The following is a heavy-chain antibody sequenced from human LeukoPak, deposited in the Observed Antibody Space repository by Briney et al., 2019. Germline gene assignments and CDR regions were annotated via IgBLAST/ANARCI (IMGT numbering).Heavy chain of an antibody. CDR3: ARARWELLDWLDY. CDR2: INPNSGGT. CDR1: GYTFTGYY. Sequence: ASVKVSCKASGYTFTGYYMYWVRQAPGQGLEWMGWINPNSGGTNYAQKFQGRVTMTRDTSISAAYMELSRLRSDDTAVYYCARARWELLDWLDYWGQGTLVTVSS. J-gene: IGHJ4*02. V-gene: IGHV1-2*02. D-gene: IGHD1-26*01.